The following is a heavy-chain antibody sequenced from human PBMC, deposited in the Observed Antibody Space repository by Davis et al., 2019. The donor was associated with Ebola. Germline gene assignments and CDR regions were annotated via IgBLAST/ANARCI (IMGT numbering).Heavy chain of an antibody. D-gene: IGHD3-16*02. J-gene: IGHJ6*02. V-gene: IGHV3-23*01. CDR2: ISGSGGST. CDR1: GFTFSSYA. Sequence: PGGSLRLSCAASGFTFSSYAMSWVRQAPGKGLEWVSAISGSGGSTYYADSVKGRFTISRDNSKNTLYLQMNSLRAEDTAVYYCIYVWGSYRLYQDYYGMDVWGQGTTVTVSS. CDR3: IYVWGSYRLYQDYYGMDV.